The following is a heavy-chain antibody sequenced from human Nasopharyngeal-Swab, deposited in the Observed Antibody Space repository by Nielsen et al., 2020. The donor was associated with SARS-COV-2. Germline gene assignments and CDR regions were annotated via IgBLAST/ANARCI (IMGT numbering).Heavy chain of an antibody. D-gene: IGHD1-26*01. CDR2: ISGSGGNT. CDR1: GFTFSSYA. J-gene: IGHJ5*02. CDR3: AKDLVAVPASGQWDWFDP. V-gene: IGHV3-23*01. Sequence: GESLKISCAASGFTFSSYAMSWVRQAPGKGLEWISTISGSGGNTYYADSAKGRFTISRDNFKATLYLQLHSLRAADTAVYDCAKDLVAVPASGQWDWFDPWGQGTLVNVSS.